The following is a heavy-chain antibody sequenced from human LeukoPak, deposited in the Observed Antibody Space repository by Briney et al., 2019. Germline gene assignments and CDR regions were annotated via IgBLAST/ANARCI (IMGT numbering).Heavy chain of an antibody. V-gene: IGHV3-21*01. D-gene: IGHD5-18*01. J-gene: IGHJ4*02. CDR1: GFTFSSYS. CDR3: ARGPLPYSYGQRRYYFDY. CDR2: ISSSSSYI. Sequence: GGSRRLSCAASGFTFSSYSMNWVRKSPGKGLNWVSSISSSSSYIYYADSVKGRFTISRDNAKNSLSLRINSLRAEKTAVYYWARGPLPYSYGQRRYYFDYWGQGTLVTVSS.